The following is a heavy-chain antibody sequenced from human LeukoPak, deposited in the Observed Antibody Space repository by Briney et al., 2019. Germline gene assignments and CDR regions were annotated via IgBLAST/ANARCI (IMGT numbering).Heavy chain of an antibody. V-gene: IGHV3-9*01. D-gene: IGHD3-10*01. CDR1: GFTFDDYA. CDR2: ISWNSGHK. CDR3: ATDSYVSGSYYRLFY. J-gene: IGHJ4*02. Sequence: GGSLRLSCAASGFTFDDYAMHWVRQAPGKGLEWVSGISWNSGHKGYADSVKGRFTISRDNAKNTLYLQMNNLRAEDTAIYYCATDSYVSGSYYRLFYWGQGTLVTVSS.